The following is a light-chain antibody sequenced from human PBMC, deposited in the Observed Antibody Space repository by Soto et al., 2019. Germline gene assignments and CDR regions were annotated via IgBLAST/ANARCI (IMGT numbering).Light chain of an antibody. CDR3: QQYNTWPPIT. CDR1: QSVSSN. V-gene: IGKV3-15*01. CDR2: GAS. Sequence: EIVMTQSPATLSVSAGERATLSCRPSQSVSSNLAWYQQKPGQAPRLLIYGASTRATGIPARFSGSGSGTDFTLTISSLQSEDFAVYYCQQYNTWPPITFGQGTRLEIK. J-gene: IGKJ5*01.